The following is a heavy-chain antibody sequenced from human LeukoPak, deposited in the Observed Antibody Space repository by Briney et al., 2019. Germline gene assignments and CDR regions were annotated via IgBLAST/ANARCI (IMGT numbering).Heavy chain of an antibody. D-gene: IGHD3-22*01. CDR3: AKGYYDSSGYHYYYFHH. Sequence: GGSLRLSCAASGFTFSSYAMSWVRQAPGKGLEWVSAISGSGGSTYYADSVKGRFTISRDNSKNTLYLQMNSLKAEDTAVYYCAKGYYDSSGYHYYYFHHWGQGTLVTVSS. V-gene: IGHV3-23*01. CDR1: GFTFSSYA. J-gene: IGHJ4*02. CDR2: ISGSGGST.